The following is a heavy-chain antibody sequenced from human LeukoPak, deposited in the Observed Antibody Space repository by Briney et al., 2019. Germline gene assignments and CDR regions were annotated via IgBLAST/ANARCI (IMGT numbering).Heavy chain of an antibody. CDR3: ARDNNDSFGDY. CDR2: ISSSSSYI. D-gene: IGHD3-16*01. V-gene: IGHV3-21*01. CDR1: GFTFSSYS. J-gene: IGHJ4*02. Sequence: GGPLRLSCAASGFTFSSYSMNWVRQAPGKGLEWVSSISSSSSYIYYADSVKGRFTISRDNAKNSLYLQMNSLRAEDTAVYYCARDNNDSFGDYWGQGTLVVVSS.